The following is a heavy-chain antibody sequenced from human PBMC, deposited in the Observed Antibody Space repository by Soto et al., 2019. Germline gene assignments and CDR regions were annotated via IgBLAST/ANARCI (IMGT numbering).Heavy chain of an antibody. CDR2: IHDSGST. V-gene: IGHV4-59*11. Sequence: SETLSLTCTVSGISIRDHYWSWIRQPPGKGLEWIGFIHDSGSTNYNPSLKSRVTISVDTSKNQFSLKLSSVTAADTAVYYCARGGASSKYFDYWGQGTLVTVSS. D-gene: IGHD2-15*01. CDR1: GISIRDHY. J-gene: IGHJ4*02. CDR3: ARGGASSKYFDY.